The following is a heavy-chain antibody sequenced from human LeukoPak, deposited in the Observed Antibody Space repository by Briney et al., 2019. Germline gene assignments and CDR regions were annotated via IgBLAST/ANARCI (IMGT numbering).Heavy chain of an antibody. J-gene: IGHJ4*02. CDR3: ARGPYRGSVDY. D-gene: IGHD1-26*01. CDR2: ISSSSSYT. CDR1: GFTFRDYY. Sequence: GGSLRLSCAASGFTFRDYYMTWIRQAPGKGLEWVSYISSSSSYTNYADSVKGRFTISRDNAKNSLYLQMNSLRAEDTAVYYCARGPYRGSVDYWGQGTLATVSP. V-gene: IGHV3-11*05.